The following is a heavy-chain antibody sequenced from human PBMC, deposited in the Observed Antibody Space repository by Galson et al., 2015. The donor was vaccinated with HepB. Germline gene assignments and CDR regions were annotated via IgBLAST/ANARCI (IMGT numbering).Heavy chain of an antibody. V-gene: IGHV3-23*01. CDR3: AKGGTSVPTFYFYYMDV. J-gene: IGHJ6*03. CDR1: GFTSSSYA. CDR2: VSGSGDST. Sequence: SLRLSCAASGFTSSSYAMSWVRQSPGKGLEWVSGVSGSGDSTHYADSVKGRFTISRDNSKNTLYLQMSSLGAEDTAVYYCAKGGTSVPTFYFYYMDVWDKGTTVTVSS. D-gene: IGHD4-11*01.